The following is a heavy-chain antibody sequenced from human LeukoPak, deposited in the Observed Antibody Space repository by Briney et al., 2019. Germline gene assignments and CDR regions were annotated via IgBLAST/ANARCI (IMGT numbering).Heavy chain of an antibody. D-gene: IGHD3-3*01. CDR2: IIPTFGTA. CDR3: ARAFLEWLPFDP. Sequence: SVKVSCKASGYTFTSYGISWVRQAPGQGLEWMGGIIPTFGTANYAQKFQGRVTITADESTSTAYMELSSLRSEDTAVYYCARAFLEWLPFDPWGQGTLVTVSS. CDR1: GYTFTSYG. V-gene: IGHV1-69*13. J-gene: IGHJ5*02.